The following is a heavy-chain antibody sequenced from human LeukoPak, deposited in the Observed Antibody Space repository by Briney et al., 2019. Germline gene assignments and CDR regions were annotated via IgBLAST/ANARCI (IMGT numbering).Heavy chain of an antibody. D-gene: IGHD1-26*01. J-gene: IGHJ4*02. CDR2: ISYDGSNK. V-gene: IGHV3-30*04. CDR1: GFTFSSYA. CDR3: ARGPPGGIVGAYFDY. Sequence: GRSLRLSCAASGFTFSSYAMHWVRQAPGKGLEWVAVISYDGSNKYYADSVKGRFTISRDNSKNTLYLQMNSLRAEDTAVYYCARGPPGGIVGAYFDYWGQGTLVNVSS.